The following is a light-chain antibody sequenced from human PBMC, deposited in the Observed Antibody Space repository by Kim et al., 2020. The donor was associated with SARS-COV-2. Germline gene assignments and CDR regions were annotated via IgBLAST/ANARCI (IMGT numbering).Light chain of an antibody. CDR3: QVWDSSSDHRV. Sequence: SYGLTQPPSVSVAPGKTARINCGGNNIGSKSVHWYQQKPGQAPVLVIYYDSDRPSGIPERFSGSNSGNTATLTISRVEAGDEADYYCQVWDSSSDHRVFG. V-gene: IGLV3-21*04. CDR1: NIGSKS. J-gene: IGLJ3*02. CDR2: YDS.